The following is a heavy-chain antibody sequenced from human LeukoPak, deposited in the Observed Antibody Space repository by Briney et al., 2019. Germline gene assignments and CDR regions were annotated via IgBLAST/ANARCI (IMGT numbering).Heavy chain of an antibody. D-gene: IGHD4-17*01. CDR2: INPNSGGT. V-gene: IGHV1-2*02. Sequence: ASVKVSCKASGYTFTGYYMHWVRQAPGQGLEWMGWINPNSGGTNYAQKFQGRVTMTRDTSISTAYMELGRLRSDDTAAYYCASRGSGYGDYEIDYWGQGTLVTVSS. CDR1: GYTFTGYY. CDR3: ASRGSGYGDYEIDY. J-gene: IGHJ4*02.